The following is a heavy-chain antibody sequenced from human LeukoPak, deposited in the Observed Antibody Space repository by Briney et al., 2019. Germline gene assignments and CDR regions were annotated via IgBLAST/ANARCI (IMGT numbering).Heavy chain of an antibody. D-gene: IGHD6-19*01. J-gene: IGHJ3*02. CDR1: GFTFSSYG. CDR3: ARGSSGLDAFDI. V-gene: IGHV3-7*01. Sequence: QPGGSLRLSCAASGFTFSSYGMHWVRQAPGKGLEWVANIKQDGSEKYYVDSVKGRFTISRDNAKNSLYLQMNSLRAEDTAVYYCARGSSGLDAFDIWGQGTMVTVSS. CDR2: IKQDGSEK.